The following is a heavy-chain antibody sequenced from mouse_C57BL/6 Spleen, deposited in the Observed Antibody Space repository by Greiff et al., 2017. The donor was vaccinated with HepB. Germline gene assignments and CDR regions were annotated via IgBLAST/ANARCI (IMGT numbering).Heavy chain of an antibody. CDR1: GYTFTSYG. CDR3: ARNYDYDGGYFDY. J-gene: IGHJ2*01. CDR2: IYPRSGNT. Sequence: VKLMESGAELARPGASVKLSCKASGYTFTSYGISWVKQSTGQGLEWIGEIYPRSGNTYYNEKFKGKATLTADKSSSTAYMELRSLTSEDSAVYFCARNYDYDGGYFDYWGQGTTLTVSS. V-gene: IGHV1-81*01. D-gene: IGHD2-4*01.